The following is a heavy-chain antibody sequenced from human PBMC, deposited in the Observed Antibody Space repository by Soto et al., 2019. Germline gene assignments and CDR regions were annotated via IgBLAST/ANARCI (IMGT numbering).Heavy chain of an antibody. CDR2: INSDGSST. CDR3: ARDRWVPSRYGDYVLKDY. V-gene: IGHV3-74*01. J-gene: IGHJ4*02. CDR1: GFTFSSYW. Sequence: GGSLRLSCAASGFTFSSYWMHWVRQAPGKGLVWVSRINSDGSSTSYADSVKGRFTISRDNAKNTLYLQMNSLRAEDTAVYYCARDRWVPSRYGDYVLKDYWGQGTPVTVSS. D-gene: IGHD4-17*01.